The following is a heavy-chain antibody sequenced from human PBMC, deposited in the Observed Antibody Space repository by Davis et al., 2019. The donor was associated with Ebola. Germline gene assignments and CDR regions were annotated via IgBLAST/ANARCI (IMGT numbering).Heavy chain of an antibody. CDR1: GYTFTSYY. CDR2: INPSGGST. Sequence: ASVKVSCKASGYTFTSYYMHWVRQAPGQGLEWMGIINPSGGSTSYAQKFQGRVTMTRDTSTSTAYLQWSSLKASDTAMYYCAREDDGMDVWGPGTTVTVSS. CDR3: AREDDGMDV. J-gene: IGHJ6*02. V-gene: IGHV1-46*01.